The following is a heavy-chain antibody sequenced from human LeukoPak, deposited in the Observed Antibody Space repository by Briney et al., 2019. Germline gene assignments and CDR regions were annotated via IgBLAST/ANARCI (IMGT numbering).Heavy chain of an antibody. CDR3: ARNNDMDV. D-gene: IGHD1/OR15-1a*01. J-gene: IGHJ6*02. CDR1: GFILSNHW. V-gene: IGHV3-7*03. Sequence: GGSLRLSCAASGFILSNHWMTWVRQAPGKGPEWVANMNKDGSERYYVDSVKGRFTISRDTAKNLLYLQMNSLRAEDTALYYCARNNDMDVWGQGTTVIVSS. CDR2: MNKDGSER.